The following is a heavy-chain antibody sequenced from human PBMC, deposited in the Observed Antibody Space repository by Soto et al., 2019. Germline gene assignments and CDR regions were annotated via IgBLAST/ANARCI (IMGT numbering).Heavy chain of an antibody. J-gene: IGHJ4*02. V-gene: IGHV3-30*03. Sequence: QPGGSLRLSCAASGFTFSSYGMHWVRQAPGKGLEWVAVISYDGSNKYYVDSVKGRFTISRDNSKNTLYLQMNSLRAEDTAVYYCARGLYDSSGYPDYWGQGTPVTVSS. CDR1: GFTFSSYG. D-gene: IGHD3-22*01. CDR2: ISYDGSNK. CDR3: ARGLYDSSGYPDY.